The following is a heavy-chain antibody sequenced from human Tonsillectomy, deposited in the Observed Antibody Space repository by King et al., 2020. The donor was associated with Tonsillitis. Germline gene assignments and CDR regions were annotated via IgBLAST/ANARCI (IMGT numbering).Heavy chain of an antibody. V-gene: IGHV4-59*08. Sequence: VQLQESGPGLVKPSETLSLTCTVSGASISSYYWSWIRQPPGKGLEWIGDIFYSGSTNYNPSLKSRVTMSVDTSKNQLSLKLSSVTAADTAVYYCARQGMYSSSWYFDYWGQGTLVTVSS. CDR3: ARQGMYSSSWYFDY. CDR2: IFYSGST. J-gene: IGHJ4*02. D-gene: IGHD6-13*01. CDR1: GASISSYY.